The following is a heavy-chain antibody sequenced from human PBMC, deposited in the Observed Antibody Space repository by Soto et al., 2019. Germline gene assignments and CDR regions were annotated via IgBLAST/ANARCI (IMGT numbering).Heavy chain of an antibody. D-gene: IGHD3-3*01. J-gene: IGHJ6*02. V-gene: IGHV3-23*01. CDR1: GFTFEDYA. CDR2: ISGSGGTT. Sequence: GGSLRLSCVASGFTFEDYAMSWVRQSPGKGLEWVSAISGSGGTTYYSDSVKGRFTISRDNSKNTVYLQMNDLRVEDAAEYFCAKDSWAIFGVPAGEYYAMDVWGQGTTVTVSS. CDR3: AKDSWAIFGVPAGEYYAMDV.